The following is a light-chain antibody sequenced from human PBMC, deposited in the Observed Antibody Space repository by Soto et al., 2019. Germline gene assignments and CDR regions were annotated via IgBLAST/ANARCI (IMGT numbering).Light chain of an antibody. CDR2: GAS. CDR1: QSVSEY. CDR3: QQYHIWPSIT. J-gene: IGKJ5*01. Sequence: EVVMTQSPATLSVSPGERATLSCRASQSVSEYLAWYQQKPGQAPRLLIYGASTRATGIPARFSGSGSGTEFTLTISSLQSEHFAVYYCQQYHIWPSITFGQGTRLEIK. V-gene: IGKV3-15*01.